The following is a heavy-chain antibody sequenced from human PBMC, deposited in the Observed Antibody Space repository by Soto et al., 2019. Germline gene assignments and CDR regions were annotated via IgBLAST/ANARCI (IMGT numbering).Heavy chain of an antibody. J-gene: IGHJ5*02. CDR1: GGSISSYY. CDR3: ARDLKQGYCSGGSCYPWSGFDP. CDR2: IYYSGST. D-gene: IGHD2-15*01. Sequence: SETLSLTCTVSGGSISSYYWSWIRQPPGKGLEWIGYIYYSGSTYYNPSLKSRVTISVDTSKNQFSLKLSSVTAADTAVYYCARDLKQGYCSGGSCYPWSGFDPWGQGTLVTVSS. V-gene: IGHV4-59*12.